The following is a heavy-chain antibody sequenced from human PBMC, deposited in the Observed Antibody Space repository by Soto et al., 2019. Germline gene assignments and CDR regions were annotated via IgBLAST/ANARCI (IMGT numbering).Heavy chain of an antibody. CDR1: GYSFTGHY. J-gene: IGHJ4*02. V-gene: IGHV1-2*02. CDR2: ISPSSGGA. Sequence: GASVKVFCKASGYSFTGHYIHWVRQAPGQGLEWVGWISPSSGGANYARKFQGRVTLTRDTSITTVYMDLSRLRSDDTAVYFCARGPSDPFNYGLYYLDSWGQGTQVTVSS. D-gene: IGHD3-10*01. CDR3: ARGPSDPFNYGLYYLDS.